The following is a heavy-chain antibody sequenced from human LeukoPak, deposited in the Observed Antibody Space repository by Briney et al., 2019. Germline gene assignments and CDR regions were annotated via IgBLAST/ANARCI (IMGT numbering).Heavy chain of an antibody. Sequence: SLRLSCTGSGFTFGDYSMTWVRQAPGKGLEWVGFIRSQIYGGTPEYAASVKGRFTISREDSYGVAYLPMNSLKTEDTAVYSCTRDQTPYYWGQGTLVTVSS. CDR2: IRSQIYGGTP. CDR1: GFTFGDYS. J-gene: IGHJ4*02. CDR3: TRDQTPYY. V-gene: IGHV3-49*04.